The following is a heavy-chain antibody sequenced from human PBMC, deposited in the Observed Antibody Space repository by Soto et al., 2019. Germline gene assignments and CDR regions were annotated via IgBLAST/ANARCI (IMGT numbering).Heavy chain of an antibody. D-gene: IGHD2-15*01. CDR3: ARGPSAAFTYYFDY. CDR1: GGSISSGGYY. Sequence: PSETLSLTCTVSGGSISSGGYYWSWIRQHPGKGLEWIGYIYYSGSTYYNPSLKSRVTISVDTSKNQFSLKLSSVTAADTAVYYCARGPSAAFTYYFDYWGQGTLVTVYS. CDR2: IYYSGST. J-gene: IGHJ4*02. V-gene: IGHV4-31*03.